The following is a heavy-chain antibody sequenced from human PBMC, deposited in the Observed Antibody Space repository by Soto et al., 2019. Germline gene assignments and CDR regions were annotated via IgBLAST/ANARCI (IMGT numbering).Heavy chain of an antibody. CDR2: IYYSGST. J-gene: IGHJ6*02. D-gene: IGHD6-13*01. Sequence: SETLSLTCTVSGGSISSSSYYWGWIRQPPGKGLEWIGSIYYSGSTYYNPSLKSRVTISVDTSKNQFSLKLSSVTAADTAVYYCASDYSSSWYLTKPYYYYYGMDVWGQGTTVTVSS. V-gene: IGHV4-39*01. CDR1: GGSISSSSYY. CDR3: ASDYSSSWYLTKPYYYYYGMDV.